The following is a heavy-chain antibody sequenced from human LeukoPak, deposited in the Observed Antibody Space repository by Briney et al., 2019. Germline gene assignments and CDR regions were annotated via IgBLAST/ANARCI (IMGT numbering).Heavy chain of an antibody. J-gene: IGHJ4*02. V-gene: IGHV1-2*02. CDR1: RYTFTAYY. CDR3: ARGGQGAPFDY. D-gene: IGHD1-26*01. Sequence: GASVKDSCKASRYTFTAYYMHWVRQAPGQGLEWMGWINPNSGGTNYAQKFQGRVTMTRDTSISTAYMELSRLRSDDTAVYSCARGGQGAPFDYWGQGSLVTVSS. CDR2: INPNSGGT.